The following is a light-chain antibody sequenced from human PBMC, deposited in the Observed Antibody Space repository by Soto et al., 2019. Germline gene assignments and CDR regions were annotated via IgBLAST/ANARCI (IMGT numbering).Light chain of an antibody. CDR1: QSLVSSDGNTH. Sequence: EIVMTQTPLSSPVTLGQPASISCRSSQSLVSSDGNTHLSWFQQRPGQPPRLLIDKISNRFSGVPDRFSGSGAGTDFTLKISRVEAEEVGVYSCMQATQLPHTFGQGTKLEIK. CDR3: MQATQLPHT. V-gene: IGKV2-24*01. J-gene: IGKJ2*01. CDR2: KIS.